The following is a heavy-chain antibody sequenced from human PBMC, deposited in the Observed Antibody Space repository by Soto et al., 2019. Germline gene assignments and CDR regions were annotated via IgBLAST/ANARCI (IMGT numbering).Heavy chain of an antibody. D-gene: IGHD3-22*01. CDR2: ISYDGSNK. J-gene: IGHJ4*02. V-gene: IGHV3-30*18. CDR1: GFTFSSYG. Sequence: GGSLRLSCAASGFTFSSYGMHWVRQAPGKGLEWVAVISYDGSNKYYADSVKGRFTISRDNSKNTLYLQMNSLRAEDTAVYYCAKDATMIVVVPPAFDYWGQGTLVTVSS. CDR3: AKDATMIVVVPPAFDY.